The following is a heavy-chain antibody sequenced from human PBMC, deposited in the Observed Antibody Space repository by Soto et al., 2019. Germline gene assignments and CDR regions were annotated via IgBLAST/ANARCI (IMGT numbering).Heavy chain of an antibody. J-gene: IGHJ6*02. CDR2: ISYDGSNK. Sequence: QVQLVESGGGVVQPGRSLRLSCAASGFTFSSYAMHWVRQAPGKGLEWVAVISYDGSNKYYADSVKGRFTISSDNSKNTLYLQMNSLRAEDTAVYYCARDCYRFNSGYGFSMDVWGQGTTVTVAS. D-gene: IGHD5-12*01. CDR3: ARDCYRFNSGYGFSMDV. V-gene: IGHV3-30-3*01. CDR1: GFTFSSYA.